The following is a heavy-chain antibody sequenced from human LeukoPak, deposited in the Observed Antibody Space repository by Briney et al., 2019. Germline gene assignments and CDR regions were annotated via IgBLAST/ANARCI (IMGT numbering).Heavy chain of an antibody. V-gene: IGHV1-46*01. Sequence: ASVKVSCKASGYTFTTYHMHWVRQAPGQGLEWMGIINPSGGSATYAQRFRGRVTMTSDTSTGTVYIELRSLTSEDTAMYYCARDHSPPATSVGTTFYFDYWGQGTLVTVSS. CDR2: INPSGGSA. D-gene: IGHD1-1*01. CDR3: ARDHSPPATSVGTTFYFDY. J-gene: IGHJ4*02. CDR1: GYTFTTYH.